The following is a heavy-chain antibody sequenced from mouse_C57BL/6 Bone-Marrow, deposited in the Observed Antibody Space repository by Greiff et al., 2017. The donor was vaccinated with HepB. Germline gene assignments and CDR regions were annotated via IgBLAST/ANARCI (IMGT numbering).Heavy chain of an antibody. CDR1: GYTFTDYE. J-gene: IGHJ2*01. V-gene: IGHV1-15*01. D-gene: IGHD3-1*01. CDR2: IDPETGGT. Sequence: VQLKQSGAELVRPGASVTLSCKASGYTFTDYEMHWVKQTPVHGLEWIGAIDPETGGTAYNQKFKGKAILTADKSSSTAYMELRSLTSEDSAVYYCTTPLGYFDYWGQGTTLTVSS. CDR3: TTPLGYFDY.